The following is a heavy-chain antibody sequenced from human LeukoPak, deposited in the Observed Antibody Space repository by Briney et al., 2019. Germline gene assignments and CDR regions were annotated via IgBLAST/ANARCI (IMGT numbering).Heavy chain of an antibody. V-gene: IGHV3-48*03. CDR1: GFTFSSYE. J-gene: IGHJ4*02. D-gene: IGHD6-19*01. CDR2: ISSSGSTI. Sequence: GGSLRLSCAASGFTFSSYEMNWVRQAPGKGLEWVSYISSSGSTIYYADSVKGRFTISRDNAKNSLYLQMNSLRAEDTAVYYCARQWLAQFGYWGQGTLVTVSS. CDR3: ARQWLAQFGY.